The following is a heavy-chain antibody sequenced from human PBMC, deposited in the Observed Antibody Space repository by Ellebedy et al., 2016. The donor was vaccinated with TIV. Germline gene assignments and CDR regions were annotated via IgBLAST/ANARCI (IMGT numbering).Heavy chain of an antibody. CDR2: SYYIGTT. CDR3: AGGSYTPYGMDV. V-gene: IGHV4-61*01. D-gene: IGHD1-26*01. J-gene: IGHJ6*02. CDR1: GGSVSSGSHY. Sequence: SETLSLTCTVSGGSVSSGSHYWNWIRQPPGKGLDWIGYSYYIGTTNYNPSLKSRVTISDDMSKNQFSLRLSSVTAADTAVYYCAGGSYTPYGMDVWGRGTTVIVSS.